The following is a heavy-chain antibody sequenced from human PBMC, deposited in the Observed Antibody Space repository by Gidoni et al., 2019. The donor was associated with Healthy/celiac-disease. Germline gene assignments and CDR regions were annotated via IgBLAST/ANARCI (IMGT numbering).Heavy chain of an antibody. D-gene: IGHD2-15*01. CDR1: GGTFSSYA. J-gene: IGHJ4*02. Sequence: QVQLVQSGAEVKKPGSSVKVSCKASGGTFSSYAISWVRQAPGQGLEWMGGIIPIFGTANYAQKFQGRVTITADESTSTAYMELSSLRSEDTAVYYCASLPGYCSGGSCDHSDGYWGQGTLVTVSS. V-gene: IGHV1-69*01. CDR2: IIPIFGTA. CDR3: ASLPGYCSGGSCDHSDGY.